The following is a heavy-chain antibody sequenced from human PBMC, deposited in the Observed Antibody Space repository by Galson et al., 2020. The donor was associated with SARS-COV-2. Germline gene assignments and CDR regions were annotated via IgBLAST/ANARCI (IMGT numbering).Heavy chain of an antibody. CDR1: DGSISSDGYY. V-gene: IGHV4-31*03. CDR3: ATARLKGASVFDP. D-gene: IGHD6-6*01. J-gene: IGHJ5*02. CDR2: IYYSGST. Sequence: SETLSLTCTVSDGSISSDGYYWTWIRQHPGKGLEWIGYIYYSGSTYYNPSLKNRVSISIDTSNNQFSLKLSSVTAADTAFYYCATARLKGASVFDPWGQGTLVTVST.